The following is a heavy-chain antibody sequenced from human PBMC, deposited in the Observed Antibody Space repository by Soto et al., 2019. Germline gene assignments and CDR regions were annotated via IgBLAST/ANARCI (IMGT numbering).Heavy chain of an antibody. CDR2: INHSGST. V-gene: IGHV4-34*01. CDR3: ARGRGSGFYPLPHFDY. CDR1: GGSFSGYY. D-gene: IGHD3-10*01. J-gene: IGHJ4*02. Sequence: SETLSLTCAVYGGSFSGYYWSWIRQPPGKGLEWIGEINHSGSTNYNPSLKSRVTISVDTSKNQFSLKLSPVTAADTAVYYCARGRGSGFYPLPHFDYWGQGTLVTVSS.